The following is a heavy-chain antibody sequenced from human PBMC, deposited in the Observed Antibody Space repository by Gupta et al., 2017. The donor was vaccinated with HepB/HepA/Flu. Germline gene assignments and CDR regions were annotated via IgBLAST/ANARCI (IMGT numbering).Heavy chain of an antibody. Sequence: QVQLVQSGAEVKKPGASVKVSCKASGYTFPSYGISWVRQAPGQGLEWMGWISAYNSNTNYAQKVQGRVTMTTDTSTSTAYMELRSLRSDDTAVYYCARADCSSTSCYNGYYYYMDVWGKGTTVTVSS. V-gene: IGHV1-18*01. J-gene: IGHJ6*03. CDR3: ARADCSSTSCYNGYYYYMDV. CDR1: GYTFPSYG. CDR2: ISAYNSNT. D-gene: IGHD2-2*01.